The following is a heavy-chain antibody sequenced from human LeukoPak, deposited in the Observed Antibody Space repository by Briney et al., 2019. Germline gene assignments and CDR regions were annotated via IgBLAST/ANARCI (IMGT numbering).Heavy chain of an antibody. CDR2: IGTAGDT. CDR1: GFTFSNHD. Sequence: GGSLRLSCAASGFTFSNHDMHWVRQATGKGLEWVSGIGTAGDTYYPGSVKGRFTISRDNSKNTLYLQMNSLRAEDTAVYYCARGLEERAYWGQGTLVTVSS. D-gene: IGHD1/OR15-1a*01. V-gene: IGHV3-13*01. CDR3: ARGLEERAY. J-gene: IGHJ4*02.